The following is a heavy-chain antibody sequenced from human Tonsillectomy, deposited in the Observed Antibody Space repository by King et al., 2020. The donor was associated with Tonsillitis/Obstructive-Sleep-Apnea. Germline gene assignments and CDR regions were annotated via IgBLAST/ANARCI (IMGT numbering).Heavy chain of an antibody. CDR1: WYTFSSYG. CDR2: ISADSGNT. J-gene: IGHJ5*02. CDR3: ARVSAFAWELLPVDP. Sequence: QGELGESGAEVKKPGASVKVSCKASWYTFSSYGIIWVRQAPGQGPEWMGWISADSGNTNYAHNLQGRVTMTQDTSTSTAYMDLRSLRSDDTAVYFCARVSAFAWELLPVDPWGQGTLVTVSS. V-gene: IGHV1-18*01. D-gene: IGHD1-26*01.